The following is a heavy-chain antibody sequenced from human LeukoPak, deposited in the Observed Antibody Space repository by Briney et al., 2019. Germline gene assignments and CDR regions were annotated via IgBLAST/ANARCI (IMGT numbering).Heavy chain of an antibody. V-gene: IGHV3-23*01. CDR2: ISGSGGST. CDR1: GFTFNSYA. Sequence: GGSLRLSCAASGFTFNSYAMSWVRQAPGKGLEWVSAISGSGGSTYYADSVKGRFTISRDNSKNTLYLQMNSLRAEDTAVYYCAKSQNYYDSSGSGIWGQGTMVTVSS. CDR3: AKSQNYYDSSGSGI. J-gene: IGHJ3*02. D-gene: IGHD3-22*01.